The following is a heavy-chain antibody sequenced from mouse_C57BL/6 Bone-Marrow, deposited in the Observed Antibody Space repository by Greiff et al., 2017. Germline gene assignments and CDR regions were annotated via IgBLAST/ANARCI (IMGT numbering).Heavy chain of an antibody. CDR3: ARYLLRHWYCDV. CDR1: GFTFTDYY. CDR2: IRNKANGYTT. Sequence: DVKLVESGGGLVQPGGSLSLSCAASGFTFTDYYMSWVRQPPGKALEWLGFIRNKANGYTTEYSASVKGRFTISRDNSQSILYLQMNALRAEDSATYYCARYLLRHWYCDVWGTGTTVTVSS. V-gene: IGHV7-3*01. J-gene: IGHJ1*03. D-gene: IGHD1-1*01.